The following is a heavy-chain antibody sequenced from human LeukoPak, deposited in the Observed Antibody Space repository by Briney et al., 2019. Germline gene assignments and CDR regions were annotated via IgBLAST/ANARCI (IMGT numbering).Heavy chain of an antibody. J-gene: IGHJ4*02. D-gene: IGHD6-6*01. CDR2: IKQDGSEK. V-gene: IGHV3-7*01. Sequence: GGSLRLPCAASGFTFSSYWMSWVRQAPGKGLEWVANIKQDGSEKYYVDSVKGRFTISRDNAKNSLYLQMNSLRAEDTAVYYCARDLGVFASEETVGDYWGQGTLVTVSS. CDR1: GFTFSSYW. CDR3: ARDLGVFASEETVGDY.